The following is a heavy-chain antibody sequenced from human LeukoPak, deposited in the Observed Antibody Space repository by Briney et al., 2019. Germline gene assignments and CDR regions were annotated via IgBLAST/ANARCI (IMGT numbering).Heavy chain of an antibody. CDR3: ARDRYSYGNLDYYMDV. J-gene: IGHJ6*03. CDR2: IYTSGST. D-gene: IGHD5-18*01. Sequence: SETLSLTCTVSGGSISSYYWSWIRKPAGKGLEWIGRIYTSGSTNYNPSLTSRVTISVDTSKNQFSLKLSSVTAADTAVYYCARDRYSYGNLDYYMDVWGKGTTVTISS. CDR1: GGSISSYY. V-gene: IGHV4-4*07.